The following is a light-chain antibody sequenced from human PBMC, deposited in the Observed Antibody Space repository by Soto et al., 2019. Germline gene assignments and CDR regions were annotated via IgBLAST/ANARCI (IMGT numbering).Light chain of an antibody. CDR1: QSVSSY. CDR2: DAS. V-gene: IGKV3-11*01. Sequence: EIVLTQSPATLSLSPGERATLSCRASQSVSSYLAWYQQKPGKAPRLLIYDASNRATGIPARFSGSGSGTDVTLTISSLEPEDFAVYYCQQRSNWHPYTFGQGTKLEIK. J-gene: IGKJ2*01. CDR3: QQRSNWHPYT.